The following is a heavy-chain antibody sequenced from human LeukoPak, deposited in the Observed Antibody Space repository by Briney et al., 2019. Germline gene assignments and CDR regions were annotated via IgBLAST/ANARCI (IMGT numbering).Heavy chain of an antibody. CDR2: IYTSGTT. V-gene: IGHV4-61*02. Sequence: SETLSLTCTVSGGTVRRGNYYWTWIRQPAGSGLEWIGRIYTSGTTDYNPSLRTRVTISVDASRNQFSLNLSSVTAADTAVYYCARWSGSVTARNYYYYMDVWGEGTTVTVSS. D-gene: IGHD6-6*01. J-gene: IGHJ6*03. CDR1: GGTVRRGNYY. CDR3: ARWSGSVTARNYYYYMDV.